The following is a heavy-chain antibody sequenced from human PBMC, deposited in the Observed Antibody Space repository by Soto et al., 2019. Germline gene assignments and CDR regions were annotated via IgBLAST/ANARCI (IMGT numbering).Heavy chain of an antibody. Sequence: GGSLRLSCAASGFSLSGYCMHWVRQVPGKGLEWVAVISFDGSNKYYADSVKGRFTISRDNSKNTLYLQMNSLRAEDTAVYYCARGEYSSSDAFDIWGQGTMVTVSS. J-gene: IGHJ3*02. V-gene: IGHV3-30-3*01. D-gene: IGHD6-6*01. CDR2: ISFDGSNK. CDR3: ARGEYSSSDAFDI. CDR1: GFSLSGYC.